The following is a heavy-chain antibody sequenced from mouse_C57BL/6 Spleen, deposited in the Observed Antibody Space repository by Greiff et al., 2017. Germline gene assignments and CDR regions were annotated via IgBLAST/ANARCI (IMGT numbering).Heavy chain of an antibody. Sequence: VKLQESGAELVKPGASVKISCKASGYAFSSYWMNWVKQRPGKGLEWIGQIYPGDGDTNYNGKFKGKATLTADKSSSTAYMQLSSLTSEDSAVYCCARGYGSSYDWYFDVWGTGTTVTVSS. CDR3: ARGYGSSYDWYFDV. CDR2: IYPGDGDT. D-gene: IGHD1-1*01. V-gene: IGHV1-80*01. J-gene: IGHJ1*03. CDR1: GYAFSSYW.